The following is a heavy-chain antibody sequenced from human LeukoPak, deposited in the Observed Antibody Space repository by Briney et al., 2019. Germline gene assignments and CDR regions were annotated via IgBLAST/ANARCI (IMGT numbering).Heavy chain of an antibody. V-gene: IGHV3-48*02. CDR1: GFTFSSYS. CDR2: ISSSGTI. J-gene: IGHJ4*02. Sequence: GGSLRLSCAASGFTFSSYSMNWVRQAPGKGLEWVSYISSSGTIYYADSVKGRFTISRDNAKNSLYLQMNSLRDEDTAVYYCARSVTDDYALDYWGQGTLVTVSS. D-gene: IGHD2-21*02. CDR3: ARSVTDDYALDY.